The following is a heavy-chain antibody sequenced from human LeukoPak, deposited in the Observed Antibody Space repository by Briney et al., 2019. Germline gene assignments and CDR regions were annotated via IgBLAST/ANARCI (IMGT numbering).Heavy chain of an antibody. D-gene: IGHD3-10*01. J-gene: IGHJ4*02. V-gene: IGHV1-18*01. CDR3: ARGQMVRGVNPDYYFDY. CDR2: ISAYNGNT. CDR1: GYTFTSYG. Sequence: DSVTVSCMASGYTFTSYGISWVRQPSGRGREWMGWISAYNGNTNYAPKLQGRVTMTIDTSTSTGYMELRSLRSDDTAGYYCARGQMVRGVNPDYYFDYWGQGALVTVSS.